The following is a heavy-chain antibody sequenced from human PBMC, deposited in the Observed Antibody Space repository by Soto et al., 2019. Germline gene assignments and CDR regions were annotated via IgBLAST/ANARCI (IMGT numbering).Heavy chain of an antibody. Sequence: SETPTFPCFSPGGCISSGYYYWPWIRQPPGKGLECIGNIYYSGNTYYNPSLKGPLIISIDTSKNQFSLKVVSVTAADTAVYYCASSSLYGMDVWGQGTTVTVSS. V-gene: IGHV4-30-4*01. CDR1: GGCISSGYYY. CDR2: IYYSGNT. CDR3: ASSSLYGMDV. J-gene: IGHJ6*02.